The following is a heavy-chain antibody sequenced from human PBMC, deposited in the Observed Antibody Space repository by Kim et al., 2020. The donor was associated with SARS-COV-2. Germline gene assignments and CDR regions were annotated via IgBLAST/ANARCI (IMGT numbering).Heavy chain of an antibody. CDR3: ARVLGWRLRALYFDY. CDR2: INPNSGGT. CDR1: GYTFTGYY. D-gene: IGHD5-12*01. J-gene: IGHJ4*02. Sequence: ASVKVSCKASGYTFTGYYMHWVRQAPGQGLEWMGWINPNSGGTNYAQKFQGRVTMTRDTSISTAYMELSRLRSDDTAVYYCARVLGWRLRALYFDYWGQGTLVTVSS. V-gene: IGHV1-2*02.